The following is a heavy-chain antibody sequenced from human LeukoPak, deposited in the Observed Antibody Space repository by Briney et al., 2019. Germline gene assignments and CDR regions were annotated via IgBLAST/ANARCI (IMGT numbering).Heavy chain of an antibody. CDR2: IYYSGST. V-gene: IGHV4-59*01. Sequence: SETLSLTCTVSGGSMSSYYWSWIRQPPGKGLEWIGYIYYSGSTNYNPSLKSRVTISVDTSKNQFSLKLSSVTAAATAEYYCARRHRIAVAGMDYWGQGTLVTVSS. D-gene: IGHD6-19*01. J-gene: IGHJ4*02. CDR1: GGSMSSYY. CDR3: ARRHRIAVAGMDY.